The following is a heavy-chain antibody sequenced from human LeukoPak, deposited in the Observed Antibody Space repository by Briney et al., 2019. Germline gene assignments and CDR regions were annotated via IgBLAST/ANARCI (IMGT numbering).Heavy chain of an antibody. J-gene: IGHJ4*02. CDR2: ISYDGSDE. V-gene: IGHV3-30*19. D-gene: IGHD3-3*01. CDR1: GFTFNTYG. CDR3: ARDFTPEWFDIH. Sequence: PGGSLRLSCAASGFTFNTYGMHWVRQAPGKGQEWVGVISYDGSDEYYTDSVKGRFTISRDNSKNTVYLQMNSLRADDTAVYYCARDFTPEWFDIHWGQGTLVTVS.